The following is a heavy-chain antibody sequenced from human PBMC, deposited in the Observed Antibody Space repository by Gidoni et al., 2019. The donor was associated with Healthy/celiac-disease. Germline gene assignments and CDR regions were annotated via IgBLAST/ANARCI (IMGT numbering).Heavy chain of an antibody. J-gene: IGHJ3*02. D-gene: IGHD3-9*01. CDR3: GKDPGDMQVQVAFDI. V-gene: IGHV3-23*01. Sequence: EVQLLESGGGLVQTGGSLRLSCAASGFTFSSYAMSWVRQAPGKGLEWVSVISGSGGSTYYADSVKGRFTISRDNSKNTLYLQMNSLRAEDTAVYYCGKDPGDMQVQVAFDIWGQGTMVTVSS. CDR1: GFTFSSYA. CDR2: ISGSGGST.